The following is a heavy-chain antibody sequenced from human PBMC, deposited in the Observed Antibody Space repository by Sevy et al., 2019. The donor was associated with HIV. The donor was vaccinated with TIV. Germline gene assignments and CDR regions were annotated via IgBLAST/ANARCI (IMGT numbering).Heavy chain of an antibody. D-gene: IGHD5-12*01. CDR1: GFTFSDYY. CDR2: ISGSGNGI. Sequence: GGSLRLSCAASGFTFSDYYMSWIRQAPGKGLEWVSYISGSGNGIYYADSVNGRFTNSRDNAKNSLYLQMNSLRAEETAVYYCARVAIVATMVDYWGQGTLVTVSS. J-gene: IGHJ4*02. CDR3: ARVAIVATMVDY. V-gene: IGHV3-11*01.